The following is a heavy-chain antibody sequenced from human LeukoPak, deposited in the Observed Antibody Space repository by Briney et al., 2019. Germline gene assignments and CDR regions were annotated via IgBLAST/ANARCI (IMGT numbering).Heavy chain of an antibody. D-gene: IGHD3-10*01. V-gene: IGHV4-59*01. Sequence: SSETLSLTCTVSGDSISSYYWSWIRQPPGKGLEWIGYIYYSESTNYNPSLKSRVTISVDTSKNQFSLKLSSVTAADTAVYYCARIQSGPSYYYMDVWGKGTTVTISS. CDR3: ARIQSGPSYYYMDV. J-gene: IGHJ6*03. CDR1: GDSISSYY. CDR2: IYYSEST.